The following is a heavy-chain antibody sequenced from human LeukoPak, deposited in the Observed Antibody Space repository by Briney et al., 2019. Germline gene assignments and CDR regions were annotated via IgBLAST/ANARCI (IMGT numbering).Heavy chain of an antibody. CDR3: VKRTGSGTYYDY. CDR2: ISSDGDST. Sequence: GGSLRLSCSASGFTFTNYAMHWVRQAPGKGLEYVSAISSDGDSTYYADSVKGRFTISRDNSKNTLYLQMSSLRAEDTAIYYCVKRTGSGTYYDYWGQGTLVTVSS. D-gene: IGHD3-10*01. J-gene: IGHJ4*02. V-gene: IGHV3-64D*06. CDR1: GFTFTNYA.